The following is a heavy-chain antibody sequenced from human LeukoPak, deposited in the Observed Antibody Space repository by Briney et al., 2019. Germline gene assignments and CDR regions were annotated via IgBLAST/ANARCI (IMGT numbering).Heavy chain of an antibody. J-gene: IGHJ4*02. V-gene: IGHV4-34*01. D-gene: IGHD3-10*01. CDR3: ARGPDGSGNADY. CDR1: GGSFSGYY. Sequence: PSETPSLTCAVYGGSFSGYYWSWIRQPPGKGLEWIGEINHSGSTNYNPSLKSRVTISVDTSKNQFSLKLSSVTAADTAVYYCARGPDGSGNADYWGQGTLVTVSS. CDR2: INHSGST.